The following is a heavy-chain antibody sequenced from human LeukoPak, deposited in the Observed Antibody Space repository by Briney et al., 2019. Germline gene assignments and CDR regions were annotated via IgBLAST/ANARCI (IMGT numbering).Heavy chain of an antibody. CDR3: AKSPLRYCSGGSCTNY. D-gene: IGHD2-15*01. J-gene: IGHJ4*02. Sequence: GGSLRLSCAASGFTFSSYAVSWVRQAPGKGLEWVSAISGSGGSTYYADSVKGRFTISRDNSKNTLYLQMNSLRAEDTAVYYCAKSPLRYCSGGSCTNYWGQGTLVTVSS. CDR2: ISGSGGST. CDR1: GFTFSSYA. V-gene: IGHV3-23*01.